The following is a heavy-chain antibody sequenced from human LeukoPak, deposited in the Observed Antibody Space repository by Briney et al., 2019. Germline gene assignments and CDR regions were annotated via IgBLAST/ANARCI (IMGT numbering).Heavy chain of an antibody. CDR2: IQFHGSDI. Sequence: GGSLRLSCAASGFTFSNSGMHWVRQAPGRGLEWVAFIQFHGSDIFYADSVEGRFTISGDNSKNTLYLQMNSLRAEDTAVYYCAKEKSQYCSSTSCYTKDLDYWGQGTLVTVSS. CDR1: GFTFSNSG. CDR3: AKEKSQYCSSTSCYTKDLDY. V-gene: IGHV3-30*02. D-gene: IGHD2-2*02. J-gene: IGHJ4*02.